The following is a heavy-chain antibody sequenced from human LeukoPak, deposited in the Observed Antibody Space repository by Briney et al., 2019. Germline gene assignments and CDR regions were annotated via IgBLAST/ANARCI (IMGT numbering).Heavy chain of an antibody. V-gene: IGHV3-23*01. J-gene: IGHJ4*02. CDR2: ISGTSGTI. Sequence: GGSLRLSCAASGFTFSNYAMSWVRQAPGKRLEWVSGISGTSGTINYADPVKGRFTISRDNSRNTVYLQMNSLRAEDTAVYYCAKRLGDQRAFDYWGQGTLVTVSS. CDR3: AKRLGDQRAFDY. CDR1: GFTFSNYA. D-gene: IGHD2-21*02.